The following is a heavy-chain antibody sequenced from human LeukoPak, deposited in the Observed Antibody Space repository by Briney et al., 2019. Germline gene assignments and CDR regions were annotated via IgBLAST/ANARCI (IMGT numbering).Heavy chain of an antibody. Sequence: GESLKISCKGSGYSFTSYWIGWGRQMPGKGLEWMGIIYPGDSDSRYSPSFQGQVTISADKSISTAYLPWSSLQASDPAMYYCARHLHYYDSSGQKVYYFDYWGQGTLVPVSS. CDR2: IYPGDSDS. D-gene: IGHD3-22*01. CDR1: GYSFTSYW. CDR3: ARHLHYYDSSGQKVYYFDY. V-gene: IGHV5-51*01. J-gene: IGHJ4*02.